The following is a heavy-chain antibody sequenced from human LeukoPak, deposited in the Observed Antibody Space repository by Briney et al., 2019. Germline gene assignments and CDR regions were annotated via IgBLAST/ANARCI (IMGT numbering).Heavy chain of an antibody. J-gene: IGHJ4*02. D-gene: IGHD2-2*01. V-gene: IGHV4-4*07. CDR1: GGSVNSYY. CDR2: IYASGGN. Sequence: SETLSLTCTVSGGSVNSYYWSWIRQPAGKGLEWIGHIYASGGNDYNPSLKSRVTMSLDMAKNQFSLRLTSVTAADTAVYFCARMVPAGTHNYWGQGLLVTVSP. CDR3: ARMVPAGTHNY.